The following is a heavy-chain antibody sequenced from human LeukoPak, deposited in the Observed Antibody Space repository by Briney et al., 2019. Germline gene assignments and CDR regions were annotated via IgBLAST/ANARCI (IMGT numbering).Heavy chain of an antibody. J-gene: IGHJ4*02. CDR1: EFDFSFYW. V-gene: IGHV3-21*01. CDR3: ARDSTPYDSSGYCYDY. Sequence: GGSLRLSCAASEFDFSFYWMTWVRQAPGKGLEWVSSISTGSSYIYYADSVKGRFTISRENAKNSLYLQMNSLRAEDTAVYYCARDSTPYDSSGYCYDYWGQGTLVTVSS. D-gene: IGHD3-22*01. CDR2: ISTGSSYI.